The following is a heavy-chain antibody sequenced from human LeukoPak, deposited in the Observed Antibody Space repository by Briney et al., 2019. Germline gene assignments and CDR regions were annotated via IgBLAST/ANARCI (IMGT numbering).Heavy chain of an antibody. Sequence: GGSLRLSCAASGFPFSSYAMNWVRQAPGKGLEWVSAISGSGASTYYADSVKDRFTLSRDDSKNTLYLQMNSLRAEDTAVYYCAKDGGLWVSAHWGDSWGRGTLVTVSS. D-gene: IGHD7-27*01. CDR3: AKDGGLWVSAHWGDS. J-gene: IGHJ4*02. CDR1: GFPFSSYA. V-gene: IGHV3-23*01. CDR2: ISGSGAST.